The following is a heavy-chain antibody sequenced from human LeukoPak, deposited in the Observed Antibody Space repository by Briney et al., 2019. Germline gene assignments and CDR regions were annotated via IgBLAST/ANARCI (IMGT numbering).Heavy chain of an antibody. D-gene: IGHD6-13*01. Sequence: SETLSLTCTVSGGSISSSSYYWGWIRQPPGKGLEWIGSIYHSGSTYYNPSLKSRVTISVDTSKNQFSLKLSSVTAADTAVYYCATSIAAAGTLRGNWFDPWGQGTLVTVSS. CDR3: ATSIAAAGTLRGNWFDP. CDR2: IYHSGST. CDR1: GGSISSSSYY. J-gene: IGHJ5*02. V-gene: IGHV4-39*07.